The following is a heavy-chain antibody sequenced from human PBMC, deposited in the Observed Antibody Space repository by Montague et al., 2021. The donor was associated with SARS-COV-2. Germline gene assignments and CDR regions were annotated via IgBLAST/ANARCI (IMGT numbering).Heavy chain of an antibody. J-gene: IGHJ4*02. CDR2: PYYSGNA. V-gene: IGHV4-39*01. CDR3: ARGIDFGLVASRSHDFDT. CDR1: GTTRKNNYY. D-gene: IGHD3-3*01. Sequence: SETLSLTCSFSGTTRKNNYYWGWIRQPPGKGLEWVGSPYYSGNAYYSPSLRSRVTISVDTSRSQFSLQLTSVTVADTAIYYCARGIDFGLVASRSHDFDTWGQGTLVSVSS.